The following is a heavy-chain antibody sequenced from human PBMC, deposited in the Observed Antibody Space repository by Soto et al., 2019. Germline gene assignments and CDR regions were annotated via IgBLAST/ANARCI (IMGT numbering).Heavy chain of an antibody. CDR2: IYYSGST. D-gene: IGHD1-1*01. J-gene: IGHJ6*02. CDR1: GGSISSGGYY. V-gene: IGHV4-31*03. CDR3: ARDLQYGRLFYDIDV. Sequence: PSETLSLTCTVSGGSISSGGYYWSWIRQHPGKGLEWIGYIYYSGSTYYNPSLKSRVTISVDTSKNQFSLKLSSVTAADTAVYYCARDLQYGRLFYDIDVWGQRTTVPVSS.